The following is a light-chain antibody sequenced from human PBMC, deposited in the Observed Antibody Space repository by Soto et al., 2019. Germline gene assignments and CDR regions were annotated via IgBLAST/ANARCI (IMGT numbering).Light chain of an antibody. J-gene: IGKJ4*01. Sequence: EIVLTQSPGTLSLSPGERATLSCRASQSVSSSNLAWYQQLPGQAPRHLIYGASSRATGIPDRFSGSGSGTDFTLTISRLETEDFAVDYCQQYGSSRLTVGGGTKVDIK. V-gene: IGKV3-20*01. CDR3: QQYGSSRLT. CDR1: QSVSSSN. CDR2: GAS.